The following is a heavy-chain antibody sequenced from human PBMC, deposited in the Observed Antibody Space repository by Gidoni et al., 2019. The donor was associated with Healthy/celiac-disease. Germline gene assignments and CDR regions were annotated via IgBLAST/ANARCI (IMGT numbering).Heavy chain of an antibody. V-gene: IGHV3-23*01. CDR2: ISGSGGST. CDR1: GFTFSSYA. Sequence: EVQLLESGGGLVQPGGSLRLSCATSGFTFSSYAMSWVRQAPGKGLGWVSAISGSGGSTYYADSVKGRFTISRDNSKNTLYLQMNSLRAEDTAVYYCAKDWYDYVWGSYRSPGYFDYWGQGTLVTVSS. D-gene: IGHD3-16*02. CDR3: AKDWYDYVWGSYRSPGYFDY. J-gene: IGHJ4*02.